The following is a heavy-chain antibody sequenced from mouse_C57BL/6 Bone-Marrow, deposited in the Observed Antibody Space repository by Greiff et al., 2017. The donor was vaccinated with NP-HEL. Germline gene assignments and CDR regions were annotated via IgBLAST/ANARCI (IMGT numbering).Heavy chain of an antibody. CDR3: ARAGDY. CDR1: GFTFSDYG. Sequence: EVKLEESGGGLVKPGASLKLSCAASGFTFSDYGMHWVRQAPGKGLEWVAYISSACSTTYYADTVKCRFTMARDNAKNTLFLQMTGRRAEDTAMYDCARAGDYRGQGTSVTVAS. CDR2: ISSACSTT. V-gene: IGHV5-17*01. J-gene: IGHJ4*01.